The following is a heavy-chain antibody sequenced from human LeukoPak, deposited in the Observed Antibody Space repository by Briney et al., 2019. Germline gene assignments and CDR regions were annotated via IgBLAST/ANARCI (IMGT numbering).Heavy chain of an antibody. J-gene: IGHJ4*02. Sequence: GGSLRLSCAASGFTFSDYYMSWIRQAPGKGLEWVSYISSSSSYTNYADSVKGRFTISRDNAKNSLYLRMNSLRAEDTAVYYCGKYYYDSSGYYWDYWGQGTLVTVSS. D-gene: IGHD3-22*01. CDR2: ISSSSSYT. V-gene: IGHV3-11*03. CDR3: GKYYYDSSGYYWDY. CDR1: GFTFSDYY.